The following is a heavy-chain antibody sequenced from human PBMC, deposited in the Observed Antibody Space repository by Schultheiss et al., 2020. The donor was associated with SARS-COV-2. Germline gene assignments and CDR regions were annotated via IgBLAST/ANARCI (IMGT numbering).Heavy chain of an antibody. CDR3: ARVNGYSYGQYYYYGMDV. J-gene: IGHJ6*02. Sequence: SETLSLTCTVSGGSISSGGYCWSWIRQRPGKGLEWIGYIYYSGSTYYNPSLKSRVTISVDTSKNQFSLKLSSVTAADTAVYYCARVNGYSYGQYYYYGMDVWGQGTTVTVSS. D-gene: IGHD5-18*01. CDR2: IYYSGST. V-gene: IGHV4-31*03. CDR1: GGSISSGGYC.